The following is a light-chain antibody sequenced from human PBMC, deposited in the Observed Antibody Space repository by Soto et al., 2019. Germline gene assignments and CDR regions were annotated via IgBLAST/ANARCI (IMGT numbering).Light chain of an antibody. CDR1: SSNIGSNY. CDR2: RNN. J-gene: IGLJ7*01. V-gene: IGLV1-47*01. Sequence: QSVLTQPPSASGTPGQRVTLSCFGSSSNIGSNYVYWYQQLPGTAPKLLIYRNNQRPSGVPDRFSGSKSGTSASLAISGLRSEDEADYYCAAWDDSLSGPVFGGGTQLTVL. CDR3: AAWDDSLSGPV.